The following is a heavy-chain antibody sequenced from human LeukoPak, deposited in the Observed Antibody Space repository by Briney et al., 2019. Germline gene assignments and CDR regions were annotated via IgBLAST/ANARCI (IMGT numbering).Heavy chain of an antibody. D-gene: IGHD2-8*02. CDR1: GYTFTGYY. Sequence: ASVKVSCKASGYTFTGYYMHWVRQAPGQGLEWMGWINPNTGDINYAQKFQGRATMTRDTSISTAYMELSRLKSDDTAVYSCSIDTSGAHGYWGPDDWGQGTLVTVSS. J-gene: IGHJ4*02. CDR2: INPNTGDI. CDR3: SIDTSGAHGYWGPDD. V-gene: IGHV1-2*02.